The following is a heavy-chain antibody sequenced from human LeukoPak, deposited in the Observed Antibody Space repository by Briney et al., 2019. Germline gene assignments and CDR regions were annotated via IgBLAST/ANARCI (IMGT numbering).Heavy chain of an antibody. CDR3: AKLCGSFPPNDY. J-gene: IGHJ4*02. V-gene: IGHV3-30*18. CDR2: ISYDGSNK. Sequence: PGGSLRLSCAASGFTFSSYGMHWVRQAPGKGLEWVVVISYDGSNKYYADSVKGRFTISRDNSKNTLYLQMNSLRAEDTAVYYCAKLCGSFPPNDYWGQGTLVTVSS. CDR1: GFTFSSYG. D-gene: IGHD2-15*01.